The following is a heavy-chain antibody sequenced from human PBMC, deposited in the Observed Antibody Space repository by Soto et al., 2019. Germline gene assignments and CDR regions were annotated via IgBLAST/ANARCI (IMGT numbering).Heavy chain of an antibody. D-gene: IGHD5-18*01. J-gene: IGHJ4*02. CDR1: GGTFSSYT. Sequence: QVQLVQSGAEVKKPGSSVKVSCKASGGTFSSYTISWVRQAPGQGLEWMGRIIPILGIANYAQKFQGRVTNTAEKSTSTAYMELSSLRSEDTAVYYCARGGYSYGYGYWGQGTLVTVSS. CDR3: ARGGYSYGYGY. CDR2: IIPILGIA. V-gene: IGHV1-69*02.